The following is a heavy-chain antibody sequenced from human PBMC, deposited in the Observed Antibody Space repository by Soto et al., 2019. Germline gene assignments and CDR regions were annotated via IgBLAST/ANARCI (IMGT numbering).Heavy chain of an antibody. J-gene: IGHJ4*02. V-gene: IGHV3-30*03. CDR2: ISYEGSNK. CDR1: GFTFSSYG. D-gene: IGHD6-6*01. Sequence: QVQLVESGGGVVQPGRSLRLSCAASGFTFSSYGMQWVRQAPGKGLEWVAVISYEGSNKYYADSVKGRFTISRDNSKNTLYLQMNSLRAEDTAVYYCASSEPYTDYWGQGTLVTVSS. CDR3: ASSEPYTDY.